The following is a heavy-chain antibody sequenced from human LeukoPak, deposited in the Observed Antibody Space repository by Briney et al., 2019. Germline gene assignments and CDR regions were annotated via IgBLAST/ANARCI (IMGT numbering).Heavy chain of an antibody. CDR3: ARDGIVVAVYFDF. Sequence: SETLSLTCDVSGYSISNDYYWGWIRQPPGKGLEWIGSIYHTGSSYYNPSLKSRVAISVDTSKNELFLKMRSVTAADTAVYYCARDGIVVAVYFDFWGRGTLVTVSS. CDR1: GYSISNDYY. D-gene: IGHD2-15*01. V-gene: IGHV4-38-2*02. CDR2: IYHTGSS. J-gene: IGHJ4*02.